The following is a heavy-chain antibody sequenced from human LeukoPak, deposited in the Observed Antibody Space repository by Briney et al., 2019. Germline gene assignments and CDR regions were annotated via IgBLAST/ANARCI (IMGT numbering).Heavy chain of an antibody. CDR3: ARDRDLITNFDY. V-gene: IGHV6-1*01. CDR2: TYYRSRWYN. Sequence: SQTLSLTCAISGDSVSSNSAAWNWIRQSPSRGLEWLGRTYYRSRWYNDYAVSVKSRVIINPDTSKNQFSLQLNSVTPEDTAVYYCARDRDLITNFDYWGQGTLVTVSS. D-gene: IGHD3-16*01. CDR1: GDSVSSNSAA. J-gene: IGHJ4*02.